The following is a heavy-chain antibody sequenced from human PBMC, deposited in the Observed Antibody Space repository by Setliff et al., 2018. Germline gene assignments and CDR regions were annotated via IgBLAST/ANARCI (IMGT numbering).Heavy chain of an antibody. J-gene: IGHJ1*01. CDR2: INHSGST. CDR1: GGSFSDYY. CDR3: VRGNYDDEDYREYFRH. D-gene: IGHD3-22*01. V-gene: IGHV4-34*01. Sequence: ASETLSLTCTVYGGSFSDYYWGWVRQPPGKGLEWIGEINHSGSTNYIPSLKSRLTISVDTSKNQFSLKLSSVTAADTAMYYCVRGNYDDEDYREYFRHWGQGVLVTVSS.